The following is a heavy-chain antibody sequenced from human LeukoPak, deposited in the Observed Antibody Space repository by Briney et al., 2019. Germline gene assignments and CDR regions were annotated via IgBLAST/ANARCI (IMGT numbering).Heavy chain of an antibody. V-gene: IGHV3-30*02. CDR1: GFTFSSYG. CDR2: IRYDGSNK. Sequence: WGSLRLSCAASGFTFSSYGMHWVRQAPGKGLEWVAFIRYDGSNKYYADSVKGRFTISRDNSKNTLYLQMNSLRAEDTAVYYCAKDKAAAAEHYYYYYYMDVWGKGTTVTISS. J-gene: IGHJ6*03. CDR3: AKDKAAAAEHYYYYYYMDV. D-gene: IGHD6-13*01.